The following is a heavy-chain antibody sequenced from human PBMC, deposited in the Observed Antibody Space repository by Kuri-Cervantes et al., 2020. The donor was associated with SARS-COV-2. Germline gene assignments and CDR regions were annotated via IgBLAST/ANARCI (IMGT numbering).Heavy chain of an antibody. J-gene: IGHJ4*02. V-gene: IGHV2-70*11. CDR1: GFSLTTSGMC. CDR3: VRIRAATVIADY. Sequence: SGPTLVKPTQTLTLTCTFSGFSLTTSGMCVAWIRQPPGKALEWLARIDWDDDKYYKTSLNTRLSISKDTFKDQVVLTMTNMDPVDTATYYCVRIRAATVIADYWGQGTLVTVSS. CDR2: IDWDDDK. D-gene: IGHD4-11*01.